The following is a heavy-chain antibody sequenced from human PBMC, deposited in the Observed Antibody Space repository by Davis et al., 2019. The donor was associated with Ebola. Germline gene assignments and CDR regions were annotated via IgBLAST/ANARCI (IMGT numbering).Heavy chain of an antibody. CDR1: GFTFSSYS. Sequence: PGGSLRLSCAASGFTFSSYSMNWVRQAPGKGLEWVSSISSSSSYIYYADSVKGRFTISRDNAKNPLYLQMNSLRAEDTAVYYCARERAVTYFDYWGQGTLVTVSS. CDR3: ARERAVTYFDY. D-gene: IGHD4-17*01. V-gene: IGHV3-21*01. J-gene: IGHJ4*02. CDR2: ISSSSSYI.